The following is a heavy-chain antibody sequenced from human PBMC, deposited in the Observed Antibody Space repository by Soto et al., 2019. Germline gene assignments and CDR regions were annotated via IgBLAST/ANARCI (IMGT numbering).Heavy chain of an antibody. CDR3: AKGQVTVVTPGYFHH. CDR1: GFTFSSYG. D-gene: IGHD2-21*02. Sequence: QVQLVESGGGVVQPGRSLRLSCAASGFTFSSYGMHSVRQAPGKGLEWVAVISYDGSNKYYADSVKGRFTISRDNSKNTLYLKMNSLRAEDTAVYYCAKGQVTVVTPGYFHHWGQGTLVTVSS. J-gene: IGHJ1*01. V-gene: IGHV3-30*18. CDR2: ISYDGSNK.